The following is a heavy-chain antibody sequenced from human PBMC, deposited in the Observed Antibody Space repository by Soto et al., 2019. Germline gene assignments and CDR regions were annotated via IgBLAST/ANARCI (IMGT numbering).Heavy chain of an antibody. J-gene: IGHJ4*02. CDR2: IKQDGSEK. CDR3: GTADRGTAAGGTVQ. Sequence: EVQMVECGGRLVQPGGSLRLSCAASGFTLSTYWMTWVSQAPGKGLEWVANIKQDGSEKYYVDSVKGRFTVSRDNAKNSLYLHMNSMSTEDTAVYYCGTADRGTAAGGTVQWGQGTLVTVSS. V-gene: IGHV3-7*02. CDR1: GFTLSTYW. D-gene: IGHD6-13*01.